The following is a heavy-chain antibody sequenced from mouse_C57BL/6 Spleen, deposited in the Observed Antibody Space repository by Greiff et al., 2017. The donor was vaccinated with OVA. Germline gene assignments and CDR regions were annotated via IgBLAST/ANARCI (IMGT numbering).Heavy chain of an antibody. Sequence: LQPGAELVKPGASVMVSCKASGYTFTSYWMLWVKQRPGQGLEWIGRIHPADSDTNYNQKFKGKATWTVDQSSSTAYMPLSSLTSEDSAVYYCAITRTGAWFAYWGQGTLVTVSA. CDR2: IHPADSDT. V-gene: IGHV1-74*01. J-gene: IGHJ3*01. CDR1: GYTFTSYW. CDR3: AITRTGAWFAY.